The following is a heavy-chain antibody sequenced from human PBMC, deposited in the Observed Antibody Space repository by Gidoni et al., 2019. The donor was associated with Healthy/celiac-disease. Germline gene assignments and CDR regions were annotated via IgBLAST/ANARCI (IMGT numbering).Heavy chain of an antibody. Sequence: QVQLQQWGAGLLKPSETLSLTCAVYGGSFSGYYWSWIRQPPGKGLEWIGEINHSGSTNYNPSLKSRVTISVDTSKNQFSLKLSSVTAADTAVYYCAGGYCSSTSCYMSYYYYGMDVWGQGTTVTVSS. CDR2: INHSGST. V-gene: IGHV4-34*01. CDR3: AGGYCSSTSCYMSYYYYGMDV. CDR1: GGSFSGYY. J-gene: IGHJ6*02. D-gene: IGHD2-2*02.